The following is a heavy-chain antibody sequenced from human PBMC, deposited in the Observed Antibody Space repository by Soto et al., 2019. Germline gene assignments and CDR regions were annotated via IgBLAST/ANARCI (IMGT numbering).Heavy chain of an antibody. Sequence: EVQLVESGGGLVQPGGSLRLSCAASGFTFSSYSMNWVRQAPGKGLEWVSYISSSSSTIYYADSVKGRFTISRDNAKNSLYLQMNSVRDEDTAVYYCARDPSSGRQYYYYGMDVWGQGTTVTVSS. J-gene: IGHJ6*02. CDR3: ARDPSSGRQYYYYGMDV. CDR2: ISSSSSTI. V-gene: IGHV3-48*02. CDR1: GFTFSSYS. D-gene: IGHD6-19*01.